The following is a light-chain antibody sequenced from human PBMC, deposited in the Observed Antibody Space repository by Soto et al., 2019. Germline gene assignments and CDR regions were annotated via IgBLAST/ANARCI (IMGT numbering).Light chain of an antibody. CDR1: SSDVGGYNY. CDR3: SSYTTSNILV. CDR2: EVT. J-gene: IGLJ2*01. V-gene: IGLV2-14*01. Sequence: QSVLTQPASVSGSPGQSITISCTGTSSDVGGYNYVSWYQQHPGKAPKLMIYEVTSRPSGVSNRFSGSKSGNTASLTISGLQAEDEADYYCSSYTTSNILVFGGGTQLTVL.